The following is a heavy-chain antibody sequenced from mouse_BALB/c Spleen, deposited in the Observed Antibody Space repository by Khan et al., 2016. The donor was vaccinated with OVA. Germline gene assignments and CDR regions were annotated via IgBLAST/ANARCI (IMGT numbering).Heavy chain of an antibody. Sequence: QVQLKQSGAELVKPGASVKLSCKASGYTFTSYDINWVRQRPEQGLEWIGWMFPGDGSTKYNENFKGKATLTTDKSSSTAYMQLSRLTSEDSGGNFCERGEYGGFAYWGQGTLVTVSA. CDR1: GYTFTSYD. D-gene: IGHD1-1*01. CDR3: ERGEYGGFAY. J-gene: IGHJ3*01. CDR2: MFPGDGST. V-gene: IGHV1-85*01.